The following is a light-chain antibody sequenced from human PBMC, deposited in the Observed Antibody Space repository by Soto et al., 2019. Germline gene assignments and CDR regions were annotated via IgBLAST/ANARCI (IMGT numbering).Light chain of an antibody. CDR2: DAS. Sequence: DIQMTQSPSSLSASVGDRVTITCQASQDISNYLNWYQQKPGKAPKLLIYDASNLETGVPSRFSGSGSGTDFTLTISSLEPEDFAVYYCQQRSNWPPGITFGQGTRLEIK. CDR1: QDISNY. J-gene: IGKJ5*01. V-gene: IGKV1-33*01. CDR3: QQRSNWPPGIT.